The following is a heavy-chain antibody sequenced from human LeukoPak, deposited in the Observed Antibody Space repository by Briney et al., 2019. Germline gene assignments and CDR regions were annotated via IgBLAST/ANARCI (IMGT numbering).Heavy chain of an antibody. Sequence: ASVKVSCKASGYTFTGYYMHWVRQAPGQGLEWMGWINPNSGGTNYAQKFQGRVTMTRDTSISTAYMELSRLRSDDKAVYYCASAHENYGSGRFRFDPWGQGTLVTVSS. CDR2: INPNSGGT. D-gene: IGHD3-10*01. CDR3: ASAHENYGSGRFRFDP. CDR1: GYTFTGYY. V-gene: IGHV1-2*02. J-gene: IGHJ5*02.